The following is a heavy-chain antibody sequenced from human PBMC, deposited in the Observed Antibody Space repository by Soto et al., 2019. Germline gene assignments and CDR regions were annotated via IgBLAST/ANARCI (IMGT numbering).Heavy chain of an antibody. J-gene: IGHJ6*03. D-gene: IGHD2-15*01. Sequence: GASVKVSCKASGYTFTSYGISWVRQAPGQGLEWMGWISAYNGNTNYAQKLQGRVTMTTDTSTSTAYMELRSLRSDDTAVYYCARSTADCSGGSCYYYYYMDYWGKGTTVTVSS. V-gene: IGHV1-18*01. CDR2: ISAYNGNT. CDR3: ARSTADCSGGSCYYYYYMDY. CDR1: GYTFTSYG.